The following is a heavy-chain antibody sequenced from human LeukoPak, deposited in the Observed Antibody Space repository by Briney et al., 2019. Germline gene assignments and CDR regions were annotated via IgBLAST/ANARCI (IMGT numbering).Heavy chain of an antibody. D-gene: IGHD4-17*01. CDR3: ARDHGPFDY. CDR2: ISYDGSNK. V-gene: IGHV3-30-3*01. J-gene: IGHJ4*02. Sequence: PGGSLRLSCAVSGFTFSSYAMHWVRQAPGKGLEWVAVISYDGSNKYYADSVKGRFTISRDNSKNTLYLQMNSLRAEDTAVYYCARDHGPFDYWGQGTLVTVSS. CDR1: GFTFSSYA.